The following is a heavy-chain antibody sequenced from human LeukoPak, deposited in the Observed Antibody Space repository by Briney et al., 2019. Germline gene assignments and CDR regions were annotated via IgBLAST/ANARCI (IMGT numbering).Heavy chain of an antibody. D-gene: IGHD4-17*01. J-gene: IGHJ4*02. V-gene: IGHV3-21*01. CDR3: AREDDYGDYVPFDY. Sequence: GGSLRLSCAASGFTLSSYSMNWVRQAPGKGLEWVSSISSSSSYIYYADSVKGRFTISRDNAKNSLYLQMNSLRAEDTAVYYCAREDDYGDYVPFDYWGQGTLVTVSS. CDR2: ISSSSSYI. CDR1: GFTLSSYS.